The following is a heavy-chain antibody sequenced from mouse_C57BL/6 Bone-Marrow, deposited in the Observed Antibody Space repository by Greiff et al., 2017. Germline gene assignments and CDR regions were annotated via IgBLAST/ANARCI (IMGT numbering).Heavy chain of an antibody. CDR3: SHTGDCYGSRGDY. CDR2: IDPESGDT. CDR1: GFNFKDDY. Sequence: VQLQESGAELVRPGASVKLSCTASGFNFKDDYMHWVKQRPEQGLEWIGWIDPESGDTEYAAKFQGKATITADTSSNTAYLQLRSLTSEDTAVYYYSHTGDCYGSRGDYWGQGTTLTVSS. D-gene: IGHD1-1*01. J-gene: IGHJ2*01. V-gene: IGHV14-4*01.